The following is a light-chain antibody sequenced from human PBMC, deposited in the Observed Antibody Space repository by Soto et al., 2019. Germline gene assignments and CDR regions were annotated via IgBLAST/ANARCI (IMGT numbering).Light chain of an antibody. CDR1: SRDVGSYNL. V-gene: IGLV2-23*02. Sequence: SVLTQPSSLAGSPGPSVTISCPGNSRDVGSYNLVSWYQQHPGKAPKLMIYEVSKRPSGVSNRFSGSKSGNTASLTISGLQAEDEADYYCCSYAGSSTYVFGTGTKVTVL. CDR2: EVS. J-gene: IGLJ1*01. CDR3: CSYAGSSTYV.